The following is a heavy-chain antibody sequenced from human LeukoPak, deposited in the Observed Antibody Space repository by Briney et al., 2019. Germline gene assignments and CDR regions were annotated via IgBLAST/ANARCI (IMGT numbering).Heavy chain of an antibody. Sequence: GGPLTLSCAASGFPFRSYEMMWVRQAPGKGREWVSYISSSGSTIYYADSVKGRFTISRDNANNSLYLQMNSLRAEDTAVYYCARRVGALGDFDYWGQGTLVTVSS. CDR1: GFPFRSYE. CDR3: ARRVGALGDFDY. J-gene: IGHJ4*02. CDR2: ISSSGSTI. V-gene: IGHV3-48*03. D-gene: IGHD3-16*01.